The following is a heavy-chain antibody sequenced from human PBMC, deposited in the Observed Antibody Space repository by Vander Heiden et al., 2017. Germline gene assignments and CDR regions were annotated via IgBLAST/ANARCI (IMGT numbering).Heavy chain of an antibody. CDR1: GFTFSSYA. V-gene: IGHV3-23*01. D-gene: IGHD3-3*01. J-gene: IGHJ5*02. CDR2: ISGSGGST. Sequence: EVQLLESGGGLVQPGGSLRLSCAASGFTFSSYAMSWVRQAPGKGLEWVSAISGSGGSTYYAESVKGRFTITRDNSKNTLYLQMNSLRAEDTAVYYCAKDPNYDFWSGWPNWFDPWGQGNLVTVSS. CDR3: AKDPNYDFWSGWPNWFDP.